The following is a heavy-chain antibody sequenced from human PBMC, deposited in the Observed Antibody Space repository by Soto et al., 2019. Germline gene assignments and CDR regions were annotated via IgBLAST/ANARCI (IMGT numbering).Heavy chain of an antibody. CDR2: ISSSSSYI. Sequence: GGSLRLSCAASGFTFSSYSMNWVRQAPGKGLEWVSSISSSSSYIYYADSVKGRFTISRDNAKNSLYLQMNSLRAEDTAVYYCARDKAIVLMVYAPRGMDVWGQGTTVTVSS. CDR1: GFTFSSYS. J-gene: IGHJ6*02. CDR3: ARDKAIVLMVYAPRGMDV. V-gene: IGHV3-21*01. D-gene: IGHD2-8*01.